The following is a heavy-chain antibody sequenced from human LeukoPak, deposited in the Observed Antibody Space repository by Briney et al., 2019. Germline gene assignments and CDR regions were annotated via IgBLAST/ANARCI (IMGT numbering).Heavy chain of an antibody. Sequence: GGSLRLSCAASGFTFSSYWMSWVRQAPGKGLEWVANIKQDGSEKYYVDSVKGRFTISRDNAKNSLYLQMNSLRAEDTAVYYCARDQGVFSGSYPLYSFDYWGQGTLVTVSS. CDR3: ARDQGVFSGSYPLYSFDY. CDR2: IKQDGSEK. CDR1: GFTFSSYW. V-gene: IGHV3-7*01. D-gene: IGHD1-26*01. J-gene: IGHJ4*02.